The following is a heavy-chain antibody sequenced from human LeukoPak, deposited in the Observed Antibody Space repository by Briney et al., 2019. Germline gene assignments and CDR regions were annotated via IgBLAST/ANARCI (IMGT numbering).Heavy chain of an antibody. CDR3: ARDGGIFGRSKGGYWFDH. CDR1: GYTFTSYD. D-gene: IGHD3/OR15-3a*01. V-gene: IGHV1-8*03. J-gene: IGHJ5*02. CDR2: MNPNSGNT. Sequence: ASVKVSCKASGYTFTSYDINWVRQATGQGLEWMGWMNPNSGNTGYAQKFQGRVTITRNTSISTAYMELSSLRSEDTAVYYCARDGGIFGRSKGGYWFDHWGQGTLVTVSS.